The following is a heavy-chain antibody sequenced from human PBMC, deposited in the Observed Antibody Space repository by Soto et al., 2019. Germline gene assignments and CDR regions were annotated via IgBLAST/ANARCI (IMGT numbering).Heavy chain of an antibody. CDR2: LYWGDDK. Sequence: QITLKESGPTLVKPTQTLTLTCNLSGFSLSTSGVGVGWFRQPPGKALEWLALLYWGDDKRYRPSLKNRLTVTKDTSENQVVLTMTNLDPVDTATYFRAYSPQVTVTTYYFESWAQGTQVTVSS. D-gene: IGHD4-17*01. CDR1: GFSLSTSGVG. V-gene: IGHV2-5*02. CDR3: AYSPQVTVTTYYFES. J-gene: IGHJ4*02.